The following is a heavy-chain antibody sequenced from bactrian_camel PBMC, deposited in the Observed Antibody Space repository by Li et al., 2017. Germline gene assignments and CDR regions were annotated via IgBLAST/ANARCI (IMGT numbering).Heavy chain of an antibody. J-gene: IGHJ6*01. CDR3: AADLFGY. V-gene: IGHV3S57*01. CDR1: GRRFSSCT. Sequence: VQLVESGGGSVQAGGSLKLSCAASGRRFSSCTMGWYRQAPGTECELVSSISSDGSTYYVDSVRGRFTISTDNAKNTLYLQMSSLKPEDTAVYYCAADLFGYWGQGTQVTVS. CDR2: ISSDGST.